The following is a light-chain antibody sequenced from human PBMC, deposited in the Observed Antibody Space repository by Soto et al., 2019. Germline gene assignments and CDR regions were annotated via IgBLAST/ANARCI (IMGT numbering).Light chain of an antibody. Sequence: DLPMTQSPSTLSASVRDTVTITCRASQSINNWLAWYQQKPGKAPNLLIFKASTLESGVPSRFSGSASGTEFTLTISSLQPDDFATYYCQQYNDYPLTFGGGTKVEIK. J-gene: IGKJ4*01. CDR1: QSINNW. CDR2: KAS. CDR3: QQYNDYPLT. V-gene: IGKV1-5*03.